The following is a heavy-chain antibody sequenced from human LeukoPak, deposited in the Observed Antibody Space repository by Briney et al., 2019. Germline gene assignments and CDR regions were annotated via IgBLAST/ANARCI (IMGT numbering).Heavy chain of an antibody. V-gene: IGHV3-7*03. CDR3: ARGSSWGGDY. CDR1: GFTFSNYW. CDR2: INPDGSGK. J-gene: IGHJ4*02. D-gene: IGHD1-26*01. Sequence: PGGSLRLSCAASGFTFSNYWMSWVRQAPGKGLEWVANINPDGSGKYYVGSVKGRFTISRDNAKNSLYLQMSSLRVEDTAVYYCARGSSWGGDYWGQGTLVTVSS.